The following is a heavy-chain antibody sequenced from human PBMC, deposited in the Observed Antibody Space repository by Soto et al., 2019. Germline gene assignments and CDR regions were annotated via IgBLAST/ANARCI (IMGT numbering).Heavy chain of an antibody. J-gene: IGHJ5*02. CDR1: GGSISSSSYY. D-gene: IGHD3-10*01. V-gene: IGHV4-39*01. CDR2: IYYSGST. CDR3: TRGPLPLGWFDP. Sequence: ASETLSLTCTVSGGSISSSSYYWGWIRQPPGEGLEWIGSIYYSGSTYYNPSLKSRVTISVDTSKNQFSLKLSSVTAADTAVYYCTRGPLPLGWFDPWGQGTLVTVSS.